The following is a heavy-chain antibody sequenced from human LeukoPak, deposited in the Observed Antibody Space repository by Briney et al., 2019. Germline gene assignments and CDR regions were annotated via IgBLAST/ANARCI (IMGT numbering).Heavy chain of an antibody. J-gene: IGHJ4*02. CDR1: GGSISSYY. CDR3: AGMRITTPTVRTLDY. Sequence: SSETLSLTCTVSGGSISSYYWSWIRQPAGKGLEWIGRIYTSGSTNYNPSLKSRVTMSVDTSKNQFSLKLTSVTAADTAVYYCAGMRITTPTVRTLDYWGQGTLVTVSS. D-gene: IGHD1-14*01. CDR2: IYTSGST. V-gene: IGHV4-4*07.